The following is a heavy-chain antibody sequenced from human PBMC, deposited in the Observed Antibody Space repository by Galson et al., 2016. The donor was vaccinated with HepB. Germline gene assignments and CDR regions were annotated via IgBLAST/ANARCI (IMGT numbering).Heavy chain of an antibody. J-gene: IGHJ3*02. CDR3: ARDHGGGAKAAFDI. Sequence: SLRLSCAVSGFTFSNYALHWVRQAPGKGLEWVAVISYDGSNKYYADSVKGRFTISRDNSKNTLYLQMNSLRAEDTGVYYCARDHGGGAKAAFDIWGQGTMVTVSS. V-gene: IGHV3-30-3*01. D-gene: IGHD3-16*01. CDR2: ISYDGSNK. CDR1: GFTFSNYA.